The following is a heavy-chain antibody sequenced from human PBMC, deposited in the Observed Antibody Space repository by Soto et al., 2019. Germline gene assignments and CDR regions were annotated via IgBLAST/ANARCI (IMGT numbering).Heavy chain of an antibody. CDR2: IRSKTDGGTT. J-gene: IGHJ3*02. Sequence: PGGSLRLSCAASGMTISNAWMNWVRQAPGGGLGWVGRIRSKTDGGTTEYAAPVKDRFTFSREDSKNTQYLQMSGLQAEDTAVYHCTTTRPGTNVFDKWGQGTMVTVSS. CDR1: GMTISNAW. V-gene: IGHV3-15*01. CDR3: TTTRPGTNVFDK. D-gene: IGHD6-13*01.